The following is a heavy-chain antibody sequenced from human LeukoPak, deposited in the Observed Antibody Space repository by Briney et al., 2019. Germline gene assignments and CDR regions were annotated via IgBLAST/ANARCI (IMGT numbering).Heavy chain of an antibody. V-gene: IGHV3-33*01. CDR1: GFTFSSYG. CDR2: IWYDGSNK. CDR3: ARASTVRGVRRLNWFDP. J-gene: IGHJ5*02. Sequence: PGRSLRLSCAASGFTFSSYGMHWVRQAPGKGLEWVAVIWYDGSNKYYADSVKGRFTISRDNSKNTLYLQMNSLRAEDTAVYYCARASTVRGVRRLNWFDPWGQGTLVTVSS. D-gene: IGHD3-10*01.